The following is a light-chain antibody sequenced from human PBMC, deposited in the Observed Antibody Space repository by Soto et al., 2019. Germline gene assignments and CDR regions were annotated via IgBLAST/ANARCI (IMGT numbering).Light chain of an antibody. CDR2: QDT. CDR1: ELGDKY. CDR3: QAWDTSTVV. J-gene: IGLJ2*01. Sequence: SYELTQPPSVSVSPGQTASITCFGDELGDKYAFWYQQKPGQSPVLVISQDTERPSGIPERFSGSNSGNTATLTISGTQAMDEADYSCQAWDTSTVVFGGGTKLTVL. V-gene: IGLV3-1*01.